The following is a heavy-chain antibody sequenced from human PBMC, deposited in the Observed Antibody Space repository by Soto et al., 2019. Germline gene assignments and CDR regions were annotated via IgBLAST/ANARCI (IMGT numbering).Heavy chain of an antibody. CDR2: MYNTGST. Sequence: PSETQSLTCPVSGGSISGYYLSWIRQPPGKGLEWIGDMYNTGSTVYNPSFKSRVTISVDTSKNQFSLKLNSVTAADTAVYYCARDLWGYCGTDCYPLDVWGQGTTVTVSS. J-gene: IGHJ6*02. D-gene: IGHD2-21*02. V-gene: IGHV4-59*01. CDR1: GGSISGYY. CDR3: ARDLWGYCGTDCYPLDV.